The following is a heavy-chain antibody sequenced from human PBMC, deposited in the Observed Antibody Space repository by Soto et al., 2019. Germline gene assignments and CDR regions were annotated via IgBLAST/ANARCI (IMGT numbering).Heavy chain of an antibody. V-gene: IGHV2-26*01. CDR3: ARALREGLPIYYFDS. CDR1: GFSLSKARMG. J-gene: IGHJ4*02. Sequence: QVTLKESGPVLVKPTETLTLTCSVSGFSLSKARMGVSWIRQPPGKALEWLAHIFWNDERSYNTSLKSRLTSSRHTCKSQVVLTMTSVDPVDTGTYFCARALREGLPIYYFDSWGQGTLVTVSS. CDR2: IFWNDER. D-gene: IGHD1-26*01.